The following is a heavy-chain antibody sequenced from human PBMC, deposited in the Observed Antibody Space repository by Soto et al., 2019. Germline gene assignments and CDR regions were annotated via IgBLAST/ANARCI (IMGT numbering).Heavy chain of an antibody. CDR2: IGGTGTDT. CDR1: RFTFSDFA. CDR3: AKDAVPYNGKWDWFDS. J-gene: IGHJ5*01. Sequence: DVQLLKSGGGLVQPGGSLTLSCAASRFTFSDFAMSWVRQAPGKGLEWVSSIGGTGTDTHYADSVKGRFTISRDNSRNTLYLQIDSLRDEDTAVYYCAKDAVPYNGKWDWFDSWGQGTLVIVSS. V-gene: IGHV3-23*01. D-gene: IGHD1-20*01.